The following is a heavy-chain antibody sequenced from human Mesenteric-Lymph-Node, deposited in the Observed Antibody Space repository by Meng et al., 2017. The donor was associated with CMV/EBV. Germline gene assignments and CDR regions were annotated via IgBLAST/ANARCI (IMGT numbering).Heavy chain of an antibody. V-gene: IGHV2-5*02. D-gene: IGHD6-19*01. CDR1: FSLSTSGVG. Sequence: FSLSTSGVGVGWIRQPPGEALEWLALIYWDDDKRCRPLLKNRLTVTKDTSKNQVVLTMTNMDPVDTATYYCAHSGVAVAGTISSFDYWGQGTLVTVSS. CDR3: AHSGVAVAGTISSFDY. J-gene: IGHJ4*02. CDR2: IYWDDDK.